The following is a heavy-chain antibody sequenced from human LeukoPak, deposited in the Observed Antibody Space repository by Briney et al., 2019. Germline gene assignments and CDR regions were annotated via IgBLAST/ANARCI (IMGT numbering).Heavy chain of an antibody. J-gene: IGHJ5*02. V-gene: IGHV4-59*01. Sequence: SSETLSLTCTVSGGSISSYYWSWIRQPPGKGLEWIGNIYYSGSTNYNPSLKSRVTISVDTSKNQFSLKLSSVTAADTAVYYCAKSYYDILTGYLRFDPWGQGTLVTVSS. CDR2: IYYSGST. D-gene: IGHD3-9*01. CDR3: AKSYYDILTGYLRFDP. CDR1: GGSISSYY.